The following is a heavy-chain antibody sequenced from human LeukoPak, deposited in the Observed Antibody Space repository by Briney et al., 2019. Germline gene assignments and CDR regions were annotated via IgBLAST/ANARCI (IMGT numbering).Heavy chain of an antibody. CDR2: IYSGGST. CDR3: AREIVVPAATGLNWFDP. V-gene: IGHV3-66*01. J-gene: IGHJ5*02. Sequence: GGSLRLSCAASGFTVSSNYMSWVRQAPGKGLEWVSVIYSGGSTYYADSVKGRFTISRDHSKNTLYLQMNSLRAEDTAVYYCAREIVVPAATGLNWFDPWGQGTLVTVSS. CDR1: GFTVSSNY. D-gene: IGHD2-2*01.